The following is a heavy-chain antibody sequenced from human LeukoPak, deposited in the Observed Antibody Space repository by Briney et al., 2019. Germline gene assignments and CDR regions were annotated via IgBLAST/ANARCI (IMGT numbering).Heavy chain of an antibody. D-gene: IGHD3-9*01. CDR1: GLTVSSNS. CDR2: IYSGGST. Sequence: GGSLRLSCAASGLTVSSNSMSWVRQAPGKGLEWVSFIYSGGSTYYADSVKGRFTISRDNSKNTLYLQMNSLRADDTAVYYCARDRQGRYFDWLLRVPWFDPWGQGTLVTVSS. J-gene: IGHJ5*02. CDR3: ARDRQGRYFDWLLRVPWFDP. V-gene: IGHV3-53*01.